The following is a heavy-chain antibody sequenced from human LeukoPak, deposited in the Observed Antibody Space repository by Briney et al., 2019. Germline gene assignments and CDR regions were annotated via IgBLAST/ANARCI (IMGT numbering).Heavy chain of an antibody. Sequence: SETLSLTCTVSGGSISSYYWSWVRQPAGKGLEWVGRIYTSGSTNYNPSLKSRVTISVDKSKNQFSLKLSSVPAADTAVYYCARDFRGTNYYYYMDVWGKGTTVTVSS. CDR1: GGSISSYY. CDR2: IYTSGST. CDR3: ARDFRGTNYYYYMDV. V-gene: IGHV4-4*07. D-gene: IGHD3/OR15-3a*01. J-gene: IGHJ6*03.